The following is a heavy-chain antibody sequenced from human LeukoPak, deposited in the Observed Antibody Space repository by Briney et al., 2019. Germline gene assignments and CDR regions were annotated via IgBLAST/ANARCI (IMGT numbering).Heavy chain of an antibody. Sequence: ASVKVSCKAFGYTFSDYYLHWVRQAPGQGLEWMGWINPNSGGTNFPQKFQGRVTMTRDTSISTAYMELSRLRSDDTAVYYCERDGILLLPLDIWGKGTMVTVSS. CDR1: GYTFSDYY. CDR2: INPNSGGT. D-gene: IGHD3-22*01. J-gene: IGHJ3*02. CDR3: ERDGILLLPLDI. V-gene: IGHV1-2*02.